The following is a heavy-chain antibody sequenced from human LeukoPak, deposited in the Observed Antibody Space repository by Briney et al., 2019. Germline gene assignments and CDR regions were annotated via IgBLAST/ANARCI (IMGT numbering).Heavy chain of an antibody. CDR2: INPDNGGT. J-gene: IGHJ1*01. V-gene: IGHV1-2*02. CDR3: ARDVVYGSGSYYPFLGH. CDR1: GYTFRGCY. D-gene: IGHD3-10*01. Sequence: ASVKVSCKASGYTFRGCYMFWVRQAPGPGLEWMGWINPDNGGTKYAQKFQGRVTLTRDTAISTAYMELSSLSSDDTAAYYCARDVVYGSGSYYPFLGHWGQGTLVIVSA.